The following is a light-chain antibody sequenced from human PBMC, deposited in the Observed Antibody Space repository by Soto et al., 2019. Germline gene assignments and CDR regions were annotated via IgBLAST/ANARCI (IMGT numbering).Light chain of an antibody. Sequence: EIVMTQSPATLSVSPGERATLSCTASQSVSSNLAWYQQKPGQAPRLLIYGASTRATGIPARFSGSGSGTEFTLTISSLQSEAFAVYYCQQYNNWSPYTFGQGTKLEIK. V-gene: IGKV3-15*01. CDR3: QQYNNWSPYT. J-gene: IGKJ2*01. CDR2: GAS. CDR1: QSVSSN.